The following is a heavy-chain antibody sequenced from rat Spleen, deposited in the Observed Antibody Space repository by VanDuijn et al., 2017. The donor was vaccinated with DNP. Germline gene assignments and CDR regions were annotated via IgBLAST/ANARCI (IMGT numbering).Heavy chain of an antibody. CDR3: ATRLDYDGSYYYGAMDA. CDR2: ISPSGGST. V-gene: IGHV5-25*01. Sequence: EVQLMESGGDLVQPGKSLKLSCAASGFTFSNYDMAWVRQAPTKGLEWVASISPSGGSTYYRDSVKGRFTISRDNAKSTLYLQMDSLRSEDTATYYCATRLDYDGSYYYGAMDAWGQGTSVTVSS. J-gene: IGHJ4*01. D-gene: IGHD1-12*02. CDR1: GFTFSNYD.